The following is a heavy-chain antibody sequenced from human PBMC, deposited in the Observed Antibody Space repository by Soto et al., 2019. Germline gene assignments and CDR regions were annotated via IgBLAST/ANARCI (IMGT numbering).Heavy chain of an antibody. Sequence: QITLKESGPTLVKPTQTLTLTCTFSGFSLSTSGVGGGWIRQPPGPALEWLALIYWDDGKRYSPSLKGRLTIAKDTSKNQVVLTMNNMDPVDTATYYCAHSTMFRGVISYFDYWCQGTLVTVS. D-gene: IGHD3-10*01. J-gene: IGHJ4*02. CDR3: AHSTMFRGVISYFDY. CDR2: IYWDDGK. V-gene: IGHV2-5*02. CDR1: GFSLSTSGVG.